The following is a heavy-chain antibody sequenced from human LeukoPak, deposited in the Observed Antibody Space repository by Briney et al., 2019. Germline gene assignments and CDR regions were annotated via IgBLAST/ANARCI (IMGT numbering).Heavy chain of an antibody. CDR2: INTNTGNP. CDR1: GYTFTSYA. CDR3: AREEEVVVAASDAFDV. Sequence: ASVKVSCKASGYTFTSYAMNWVRQAPGQGLEWMGWINTNTGNPTYAQGFTGRFVFSLDTSVSTAYLQISSLKAEDTAVYYCAREEEVVVAASDAFDVWGQGTMVTVSS. V-gene: IGHV7-4-1*02. J-gene: IGHJ3*01. D-gene: IGHD2-15*01.